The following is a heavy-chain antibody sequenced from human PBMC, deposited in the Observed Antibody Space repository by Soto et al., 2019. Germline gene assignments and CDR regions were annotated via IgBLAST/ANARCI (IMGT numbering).Heavy chain of an antibody. CDR2: IWYDGSNK. V-gene: IGHV3-33*01. D-gene: IGHD3-16*01. CDR1: GFTFSSYG. J-gene: IGHJ4*02. Sequence: QVQLVESGGGVVQPGRSLRLSCAASGFTFSSYGMHWVRQAPGKGLEWVAVIWYDGSNKYYADSVKGRFTISRDNSKNTLYLQMNSLRAEDTAVYYCARDTSEDYDYVWGSYDYWGQGTLVTVSS. CDR3: ARDTSEDYDYVWGSYDY.